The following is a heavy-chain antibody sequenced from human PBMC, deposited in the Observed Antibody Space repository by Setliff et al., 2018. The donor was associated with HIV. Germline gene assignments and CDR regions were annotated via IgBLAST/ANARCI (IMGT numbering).Heavy chain of an antibody. J-gene: IGHJ6*02. V-gene: IGHV4-30-4*08. Sequence: PSETLSLTCTVSGGSISSGDYYWTWIRQHPGKGLEWIGYIYYSGSTYYNPSLKSRVTISVDTSKNQFSLKLSSVTAADTAVYYCAREIVNDYNFWSGYYYYYYGMDVWGQGTTVTVSS. D-gene: IGHD3-3*01. CDR3: AREIVNDYNFWSGYYYYYYGMDV. CDR1: GGSISSGDYY. CDR2: IYYSGST.